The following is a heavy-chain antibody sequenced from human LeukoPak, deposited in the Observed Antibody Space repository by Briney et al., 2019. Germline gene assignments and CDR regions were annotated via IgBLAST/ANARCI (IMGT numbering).Heavy chain of an antibody. D-gene: IGHD6-13*01. Sequence: SETLSLTCAVYGGSFSGYYWSWIRQPPGKGLEWIGEINHSGSTNYNPSLKSRVTISVDTSKNQFSLKLSSVTAADTAVYYCARILYSSSWYWFDPWGQGTPVTVSS. V-gene: IGHV4-34*01. CDR2: INHSGST. J-gene: IGHJ5*02. CDR3: ARILYSSSWYWFDP. CDR1: GGSFSGYY.